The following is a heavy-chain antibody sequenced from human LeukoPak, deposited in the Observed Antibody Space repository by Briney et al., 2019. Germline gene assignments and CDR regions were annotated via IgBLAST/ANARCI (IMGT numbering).Heavy chain of an antibody. D-gene: IGHD5-18*01. J-gene: IGHJ5*02. CDR1: GFTFSSYA. Sequence: GGSLRLSCTVSGFTFSSYAMSWVRQAPGKGLEWVSAISGSGGSTYYADSVEGRFTISRDNSKNTLYLQMNSLRAEDTAVYYCAKGLHYSYGFSHWFDPWGQGTLVTVSS. V-gene: IGHV3-23*01. CDR3: AKGLHYSYGFSHWFDP. CDR2: ISGSGGST.